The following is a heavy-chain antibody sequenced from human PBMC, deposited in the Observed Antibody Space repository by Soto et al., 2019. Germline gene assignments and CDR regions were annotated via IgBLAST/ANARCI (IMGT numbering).Heavy chain of an antibody. V-gene: IGHV4-59*01. CDR1: GGSISSYY. Sequence: SETLSLTCTVSGGSISSYYWSWIRQPPGKGLEWIGYIYYSGSTNYNPSLKSRVTISVDTSKNQFSLKLSSVTAADTAVYYCAREWIRGGKDVWGRLTTGTVSS. CDR2: IYYSGST. J-gene: IGHJ6*02. D-gene: IGHD5-18*01. CDR3: AREWIRGGKDV.